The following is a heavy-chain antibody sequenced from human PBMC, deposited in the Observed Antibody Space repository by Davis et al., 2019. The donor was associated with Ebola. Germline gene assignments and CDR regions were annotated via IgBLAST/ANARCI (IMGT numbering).Heavy chain of an antibody. D-gene: IGHD5-12*01. CDR3: TTPGGQDSGYDVFDI. Sequence: ASVKVSCKASGYTFTNYYMHSVRQPPGQGPEWMGMINANDGRTIYAQKFQGRVTVTRDTSTTTVYMDLSSLRSEDTALYYCTTPGGQDSGYDVFDIWGQGTMVTVSS. J-gene: IGHJ3*02. V-gene: IGHV1-46*03. CDR1: GYTFTNYY. CDR2: INANDGRT.